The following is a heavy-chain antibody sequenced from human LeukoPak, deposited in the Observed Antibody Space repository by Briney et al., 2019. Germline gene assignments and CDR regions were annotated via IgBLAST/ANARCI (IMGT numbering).Heavy chain of an antibody. CDR1: GFTFSSYE. CDR3: ARDLEEYCSGGSCSLFDY. J-gene: IGHJ4*02. V-gene: IGHV3-48*03. Sequence: GESLRLSCAASGFTFSSYEMNWVRQAPGKGLEWVSYISSSGSTIYYADSVKGRFTISRDNAKNSLYLQMNSLRAEDTAVYYCARDLEEYCSGGSCSLFDYWGQGTLVTVSS. D-gene: IGHD2-15*01. CDR2: ISSSGSTI.